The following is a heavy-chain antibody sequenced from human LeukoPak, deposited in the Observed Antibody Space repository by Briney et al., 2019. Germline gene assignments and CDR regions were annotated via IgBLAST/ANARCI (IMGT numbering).Heavy chain of an antibody. CDR1: GFTLRSYD. V-gene: IGHV3-23*01. Sequence: GGSLRLSCAASGFTLRSYDMSWARQAPGKGLEWVAATSGSGGNTYYADSVKGRFTISRDNSKNTLYLQMNSLRAEDTAVYYCAKEYSGYDFDYWGQGTLVTVSS. CDR3: AKEYSGYDFDY. J-gene: IGHJ4*02. CDR2: TSGSGGNT. D-gene: IGHD5-12*01.